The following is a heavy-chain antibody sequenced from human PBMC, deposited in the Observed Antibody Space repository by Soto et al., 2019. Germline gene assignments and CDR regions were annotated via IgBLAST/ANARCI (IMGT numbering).Heavy chain of an antibody. CDR2: IYTSGST. V-gene: IGHV4-4*07. Sequence: SETLALTCTVSGGSISSYYWSWIRQPAGKGLEWIGRIYTSGSTNYNPSLKSRVTMSVDTSKNQFSLKLSSVTAADTAVYYCARVKWELGGEVWFDPWGQGTLVTVSS. J-gene: IGHJ5*02. CDR1: GGSISSYY. D-gene: IGHD1-26*01. CDR3: ARVKWELGGEVWFDP.